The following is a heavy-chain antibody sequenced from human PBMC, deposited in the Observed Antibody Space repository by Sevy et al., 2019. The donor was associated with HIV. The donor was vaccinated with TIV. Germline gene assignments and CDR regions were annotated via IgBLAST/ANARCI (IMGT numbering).Heavy chain of an antibody. CDR1: GDSVSTSSAT. CDR3: ARGDELNSYYYGMDV. Sequence: KQSQTLSLTCAISGDSVSTSSATWNWFRQSPSRGLEWLGRTYYRSKGYSDYEVSVKGRVTINPDTSKNQFSLHLESVTPEDTAVYFCARGDELNSYYYGMDVWGQGTTVTVSS. D-gene: IGHD1-7*01. CDR2: TYYRSKGYS. V-gene: IGHV6-1*01. J-gene: IGHJ6*02.